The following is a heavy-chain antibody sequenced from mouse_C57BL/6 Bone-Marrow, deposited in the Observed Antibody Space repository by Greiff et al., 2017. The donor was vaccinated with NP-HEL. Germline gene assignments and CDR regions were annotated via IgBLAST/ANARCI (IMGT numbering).Heavy chain of an antibody. J-gene: IGHJ4*01. CDR1: GYTFTDYY. V-gene: IGHV1-47*01. CDR3: ATYSNYNAMDY. Sequence: VQLQQSGPELVKPGASVKMSCKASGYTFTDYYMHWVKQSHGKSLEWIGNFHPYNDDTKYNEKFKGKATLTVEKSSSTVYLELSRLTSDDSAVYYCATYSNYNAMDYWGQGTSVTVSS. D-gene: IGHD2-5*01. CDR2: FHPYNDDT.